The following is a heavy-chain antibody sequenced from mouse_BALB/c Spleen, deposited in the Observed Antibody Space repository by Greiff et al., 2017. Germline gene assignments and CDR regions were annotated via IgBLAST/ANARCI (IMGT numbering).Heavy chain of an antibody. J-gene: IGHJ3*01. Sequence: DVMLVESGGGLVQPGGSRKLSCAASGFTFSSFGMHWVRQAPEKGLEWVAYISSGSSTIYYADTVKGRFTISRDNPKNTLFLQMTSLRSEDTAMYYCARGDYGYAWFAYWGQGTLVTVSA. D-gene: IGHD1-2*01. CDR3: ARGDYGYAWFAY. CDR2: ISSGSSTI. V-gene: IGHV5-17*02. CDR1: GFTFSSFG.